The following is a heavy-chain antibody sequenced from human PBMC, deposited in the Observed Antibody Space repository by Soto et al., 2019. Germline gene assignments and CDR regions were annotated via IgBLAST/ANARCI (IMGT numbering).Heavy chain of an antibody. D-gene: IGHD3-3*01. CDR1: GGSISSGDYY. Sequence: PSETLSLTCTVSGGSISSGDYYWSWIRQPPGKGLEWIGYIYYSGSTYYNPSLKSRVTISVDTSKNQFSLKLSSVTAADTAVYYCARGGYYDFWSGPDGLTQYYYGMDVWGQGTTVTVSS. V-gene: IGHV4-30-4*01. CDR3: ARGGYYDFWSGPDGLTQYYYGMDV. J-gene: IGHJ6*02. CDR2: IYYSGST.